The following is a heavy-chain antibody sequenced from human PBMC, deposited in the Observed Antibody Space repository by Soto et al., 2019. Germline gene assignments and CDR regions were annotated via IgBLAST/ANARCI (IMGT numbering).Heavy chain of an antibody. CDR2: IYYSGST. V-gene: IGHV4-39*01. CDR3: ARLEVAVAGKGSLSY. D-gene: IGHD6-19*01. CDR1: GGSISSSSYY. Sequence: PSETLSLTCTVSGGSISSSSYYWGWIRQPPGKGLEWIGSIYYSGSTYYNPSLKSRVTISVDTSKNQFSLKLSSVTAADTAVYYCARLEVAVAGKGSLSYWGQGTLVTVSS. J-gene: IGHJ4*02.